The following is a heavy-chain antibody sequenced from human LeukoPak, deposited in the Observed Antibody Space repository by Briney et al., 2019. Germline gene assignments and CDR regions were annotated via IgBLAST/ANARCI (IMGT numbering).Heavy chain of an antibody. Sequence: GGSLRLSCAASGFTFSSYWMSWVRQAPGKGLEWVANIKQDGSEKYYVDSVKGRFTISRDNAKNSLYLQMNSLRAEDTAVYYCAREYCSSTSCYRLNWFDPWGQGTLVTVSS. V-gene: IGHV3-7*01. CDR3: AREYCSSTSCYRLNWFDP. D-gene: IGHD2-2*01. CDR1: GFTFSSYW. J-gene: IGHJ5*02. CDR2: IKQDGSEK.